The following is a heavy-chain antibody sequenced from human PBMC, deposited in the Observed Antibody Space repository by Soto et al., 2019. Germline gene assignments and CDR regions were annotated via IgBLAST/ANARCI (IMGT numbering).Heavy chain of an antibody. Sequence: GSLRLSCAASGFTFSIYAMSWVRQAPGKGLEWVSAISGSGGSTYYADSVKGRFTISRDNSKNTLYLQMNSLRAEDTAVYYCAKGGWFGELLPFDYWGQGTLVTVSS. CDR3: AKGGWFGELLPFDY. V-gene: IGHV3-23*01. J-gene: IGHJ4*02. CDR1: GFTFSIYA. CDR2: ISGSGGST. D-gene: IGHD3-10*01.